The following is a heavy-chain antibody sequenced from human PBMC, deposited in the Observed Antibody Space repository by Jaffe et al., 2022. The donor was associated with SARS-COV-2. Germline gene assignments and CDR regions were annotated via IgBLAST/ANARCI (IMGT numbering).Heavy chain of an antibody. D-gene: IGHD2-2*01. CDR3: ARDGVMHIVAVPAGDWFHS. J-gene: IGHJ5*01. CDR1: GYTFNNYG. V-gene: IGHV1-18*01. CDR2: ISAYNGNT. Sequence: QVQLVQSGAEVKKPGASVKVSCKASGYTFNNYGISWVRQAPGQGLEWLGWISAYNGNTDYAQKFQGRVTMTTDTSTATAYMELRSLRSDDTAMYYCARDGVMHIVAVPAGDWFHSWGQGTLVTVSS.